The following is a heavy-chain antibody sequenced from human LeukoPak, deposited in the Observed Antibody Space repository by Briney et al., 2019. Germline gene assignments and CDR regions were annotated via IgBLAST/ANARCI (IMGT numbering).Heavy chain of an antibody. D-gene: IGHD3-10*01. J-gene: IGHJ4*02. V-gene: IGHV4-61*02. CDR3: ARGLWFGDENPPYFDY. CDR1: GGSISGSNYY. CDR2: IYTSGST. Sequence: TLSLTCTVSGGSISGSNYYWSWIRQPAGKGLEWIGRIYTSGSTNYNPSLKSRVTISVDTSKNQFSLKLSSVTAADTAVYYCARGLWFGDENPPYFDYWGQGTLVTVSS.